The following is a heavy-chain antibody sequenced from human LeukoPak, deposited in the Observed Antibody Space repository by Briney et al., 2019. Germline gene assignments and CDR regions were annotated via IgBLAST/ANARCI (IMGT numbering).Heavy chain of an antibody. CDR3: AKDHWSGYDSEYYFDY. V-gene: IGHV3-23*01. D-gene: IGHD5-12*01. CDR1: GFTFSSYG. CDR2: ISGSGGST. J-gene: IGHJ4*02. Sequence: GGSLRLSCAASGFTFSSYGMSWVRKAPGKGLELDSAISGSGGSTYYADSAKGRFTISRDNSKNTLYLQMNSLRAEDTAVYYCAKDHWSGYDSEYYFDYWGQGTLVTVSS.